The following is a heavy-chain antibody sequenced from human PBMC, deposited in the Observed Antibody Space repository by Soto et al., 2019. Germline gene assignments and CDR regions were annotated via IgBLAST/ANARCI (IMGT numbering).Heavy chain of an antibody. J-gene: IGHJ4*02. CDR2: INAYNGNT. CDR1: GYTFTSNA. D-gene: IGHD5-18*01. Sequence: QVQLVQSGAEVKKPGASVKVSCKASGYTFTSNAISWVRQAPGQGLEWMGWINAYNGNTNSAQNLQGRVTMTTDTSTNTAYMELRSLRADDTAVYYCARDTAMALPDAWGQGTLVTVSS. V-gene: IGHV1-18*01. CDR3: ARDTAMALPDA.